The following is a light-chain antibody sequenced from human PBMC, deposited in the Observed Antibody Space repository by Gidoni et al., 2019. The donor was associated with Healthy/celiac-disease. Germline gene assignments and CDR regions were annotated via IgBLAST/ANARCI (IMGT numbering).Light chain of an antibody. V-gene: IGKV3-11*01. J-gene: IGKJ1*01. CDR1: QSVSSY. CDR2: DAS. CDR3: QQRSNWPPTWT. Sequence: DIVLTPSPATLSLSPGERATLSCRASQSVSSYLAWYQQKPGQAPRLLIYDASNRATGIPARFSGSGSGTDFTLTISSLEPEDFAVYYCQQRSNWPPTWTFGQGTKVEIK.